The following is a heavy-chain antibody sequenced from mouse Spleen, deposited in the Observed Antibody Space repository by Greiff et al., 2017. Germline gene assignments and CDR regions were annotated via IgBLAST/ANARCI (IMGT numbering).Heavy chain of an antibody. V-gene: IGHV1-47*01. CDR3: ARRNYGSSWGFAY. Sequence: QVQLKQSGAELVKPGASVKMSCKASGYTFTTYPIEWVKQNHGKSLEWIGNFHPYNDDTKYNEKFKGKATLTVEKSSSTVYLELSRLTSDDAAVYYCARRNYGSSWGFAYWGQGTLVTVSA. CDR2: FHPYNDDT. CDR1: GYTFTTYP. J-gene: IGHJ3*01. D-gene: IGHD1-1*01.